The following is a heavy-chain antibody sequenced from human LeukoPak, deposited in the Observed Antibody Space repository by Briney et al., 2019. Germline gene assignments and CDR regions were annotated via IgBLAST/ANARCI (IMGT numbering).Heavy chain of an antibody. V-gene: IGHV4-39*07. J-gene: IGHJ4*02. CDR3: AREETSTVWD. CDR1: GGSISNVNYH. D-gene: IGHD3-16*01. Sequence: SETLSLTCTVSGGSISNVNYHWGWIRQPPGKGLEWIGSIYYRGNTFYKPSLTSRVTISIDTSKNQFSLKLNSMTAADTAVYYCAREETSTVWDWGQGTLVTVSS. CDR2: IYYRGNT.